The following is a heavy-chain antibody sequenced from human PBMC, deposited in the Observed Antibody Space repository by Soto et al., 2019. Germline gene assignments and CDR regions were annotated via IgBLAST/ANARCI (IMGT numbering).Heavy chain of an antibody. D-gene: IGHD3-10*01. CDR1: GFTFSSYA. V-gene: IGHV3-23*01. CDR2: ISGSGGNT. CDR3: AKCGQEHYYGSGSYQRPVYYYYYYMDV. J-gene: IGHJ6*03. Sequence: PGGSLRLSCAGSGFTFSSYAMGWVRQAPGKGLEWVSSISGSGGNTYYADSVKGRFTISRDNSKNTLYLQMNSLRAEDTAVYYCAKCGQEHYYGSGSYQRPVYYYYYYMDVWGKGTTVTVSS.